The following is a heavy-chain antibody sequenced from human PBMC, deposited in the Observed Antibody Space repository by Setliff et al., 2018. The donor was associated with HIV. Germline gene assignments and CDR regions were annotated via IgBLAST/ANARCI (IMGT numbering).Heavy chain of an antibody. D-gene: IGHD3-22*01. J-gene: IGHJ3*02. Sequence: SETLSLTCTVSGYSISSGYYWGWIRQPPGTGLEWIGSIYHSGSTYYNPSLKSRVTISVDTSKSQFFLKLSSVTAADTAVYYCARDTPSDYYDSSGFDAFDIWGQGTMVTVSS. CDR3: ARDTPSDYYDSSGFDAFDI. V-gene: IGHV4-38-2*02. CDR1: GYSISSGYY. CDR2: IYHSGST.